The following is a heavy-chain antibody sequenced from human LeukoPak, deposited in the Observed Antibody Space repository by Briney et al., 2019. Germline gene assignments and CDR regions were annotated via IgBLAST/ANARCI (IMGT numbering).Heavy chain of an antibody. CDR1: GYTLTELS. CDR3: ATVKVDFWSHWPFWYFDL. Sequence: GASVKVSCKVSGYTLTELSMHWVRQAPGKGLEWMGGFDPEDGETIYAQKFQGRVTMTEDTSTDTAYMELSSLRFEDTAVYYCATVKVDFWSHWPFWYFDLWGRGTLVTVSS. D-gene: IGHD3-3*01. V-gene: IGHV1-24*01. CDR2: FDPEDGET. J-gene: IGHJ2*01.